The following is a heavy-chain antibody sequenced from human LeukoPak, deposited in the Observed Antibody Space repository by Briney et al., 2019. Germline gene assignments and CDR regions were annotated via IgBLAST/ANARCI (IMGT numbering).Heavy chain of an antibody. CDR2: IYPVDADT. V-gene: IGHV5-51*01. Sequence: GESLNISGKGSGYSFTSYWSGWVRQMPGKGLEWMGIIYPVDADTRYSPSFQGQVTISADKSISNASLQWSTLKASDTAMYYCARRSCISCPHRQFDPWGQGTLVTVSS. D-gene: IGHD2-2*01. J-gene: IGHJ5*02. CDR3: ARRSCISCPHRQFDP. CDR1: GYSFTSYW.